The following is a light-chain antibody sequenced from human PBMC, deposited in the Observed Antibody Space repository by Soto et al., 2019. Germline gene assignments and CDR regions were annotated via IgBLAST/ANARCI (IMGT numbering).Light chain of an antibody. CDR1: QSVSSSY. CDR3: QQYGSSPLT. J-gene: IGKJ4*01. V-gene: IGKV3-20*01. Sequence: EIVLTQSPGTLSLSPGERATLSCRASQSVSSSYLDWYQQKPGQAPRLLIYGASSRATGIPGRFSGSGSGTDFTLTISRLEPVDFAVYYGQQYGSSPLTFGGGTKVEIK. CDR2: GAS.